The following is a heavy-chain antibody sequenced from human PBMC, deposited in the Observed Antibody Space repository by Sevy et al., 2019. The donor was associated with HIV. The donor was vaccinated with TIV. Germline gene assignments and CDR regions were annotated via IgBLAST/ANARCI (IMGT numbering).Heavy chain of an antibody. CDR3: ARGLFDY. V-gene: IGHV4-61*01. CDR2: IYYSGST. J-gene: IGHJ4*02. Sequence: SETLSLTCTVSGESVSGGNYYWSWIRQPPGKGLEWLGYIYYSGSTNYNPSLKSRVTISIDTSKNQFSLRLTSVTAADTAVYYCARGLFDYWGQGTLVTVSS. CDR1: GESVSGGNYY.